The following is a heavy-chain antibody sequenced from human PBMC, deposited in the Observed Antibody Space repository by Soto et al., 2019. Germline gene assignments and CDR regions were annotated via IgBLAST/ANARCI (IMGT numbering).Heavy chain of an antibody. D-gene: IGHD1-1*01. V-gene: IGHV3-23*01. Sequence: GGSLRLSCAASGFNVGAFAVNWVRQAPGKGLEWVAGISVSDVFIYYAESVRGRFSISRDASENILYLQMNSLRVDDTALYYCTREPVAGTTGLDSWGPGTLVTVSS. CDR3: TREPVAGTTGLDS. CDR2: ISVSDVFI. J-gene: IGHJ4*02. CDR1: GFNVGAFA.